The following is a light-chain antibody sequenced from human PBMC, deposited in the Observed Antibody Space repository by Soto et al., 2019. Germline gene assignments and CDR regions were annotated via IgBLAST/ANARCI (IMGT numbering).Light chain of an antibody. V-gene: IGKV3-15*01. CDR3: QQYSNWPPIT. CDR1: QSVSSN. J-gene: IGKJ5*01. CDR2: GAS. Sequence: EIVMTQSPTTLSVSPGERATLSCRASQSVSSNLARYQQKPGQAPRLLIYGASTRATGIPARFIGSGSGTEFTLTSSNMQSEDFAVYYCQQYSNWPPITFGQGTRLEIK.